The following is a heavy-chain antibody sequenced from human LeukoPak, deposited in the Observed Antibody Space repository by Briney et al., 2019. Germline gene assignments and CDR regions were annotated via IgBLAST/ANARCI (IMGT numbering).Heavy chain of an antibody. V-gene: IGHV1-8*02. Sequence: GSSVKVSCKASGGTFSSYAISWVRQAPGQGLEWMGYMKPNSGNTGYAQKFQGRVTMTRDTSISTAYMELSSLTSEDTAVYYCATELRWKDHWGQGTLVTVSS. D-gene: IGHD4-23*01. CDR2: MKPNSGNT. CDR3: ATELRWKDH. J-gene: IGHJ4*02. CDR1: GGTFSSYA.